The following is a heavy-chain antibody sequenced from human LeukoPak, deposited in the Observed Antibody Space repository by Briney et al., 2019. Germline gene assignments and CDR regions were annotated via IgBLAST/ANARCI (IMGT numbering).Heavy chain of an antibody. D-gene: IGHD1-7*01. J-gene: IGHJ4*02. Sequence: SETLSLTCAVYGGSFSGYYWSWIRQPPGKGLEWIGEVNHSGSTNYNPSLKSRVTISVDTSKNQFSLKLRSVTAADTAVYFCARLYGNYQNYFDYWGQGTLVTVSS. V-gene: IGHV4-34*01. CDR3: ARLYGNYQNYFDY. CDR1: GGSFSGYY. CDR2: VNHSGST.